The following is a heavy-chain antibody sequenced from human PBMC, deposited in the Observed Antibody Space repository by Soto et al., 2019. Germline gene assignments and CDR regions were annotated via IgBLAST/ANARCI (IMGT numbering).Heavy chain of an antibody. Sequence: QVQLVQSGAEVKKPGSSVKVSCKASGGTFSNHAISWVRQAPGQGLEWMGGIIPMFGTADYAQKFQGRGTITADQSTTIAHIEVSSLRSEDSAVYYCARDDATYCGGDCYRYFFYGLDVCGQGTTVTVSS. V-gene: IGHV1-69*01. J-gene: IGHJ6*02. CDR1: GGTFSNHA. D-gene: IGHD2-21*02. CDR2: IIPMFGTA. CDR3: ARDDATYCGGDCYRYFFYGLDV.